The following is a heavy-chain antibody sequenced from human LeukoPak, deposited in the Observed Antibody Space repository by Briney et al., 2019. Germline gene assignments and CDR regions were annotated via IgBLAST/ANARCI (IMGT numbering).Heavy chain of an antibody. V-gene: IGHV1-18*01. CDR2: ISAYNGNA. D-gene: IGHD3-10*01. Sequence: ASVKVSCKASGYAFSRYGINWVRQAPGQGLEWVGGISAYNGNANYAQNLQGRVTMTTDTSSSTAYMELRSLRSDDTAVYYCARGKFLLWFGESGSLDPWGQGTLVTVSS. CDR3: ARGKFLLWFGESGSLDP. CDR1: GYAFSRYG. J-gene: IGHJ5*02.